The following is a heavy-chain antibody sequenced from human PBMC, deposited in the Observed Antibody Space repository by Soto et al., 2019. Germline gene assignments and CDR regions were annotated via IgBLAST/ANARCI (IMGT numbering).Heavy chain of an antibody. D-gene: IGHD7-27*01. Sequence: GGSLRLSCAASGFTFSSYGMHWVRQAPGKGLEWVAVISYDGSNKYYADSVKGRFTISRDNSKNTLYLQMNSLRAEDTAVYYCASWGDCFDYWGQGTLVTVSS. V-gene: IGHV3-30*03. J-gene: IGHJ4*02. CDR3: ASWGDCFDY. CDR1: GFTFSSYG. CDR2: ISYDGSNK.